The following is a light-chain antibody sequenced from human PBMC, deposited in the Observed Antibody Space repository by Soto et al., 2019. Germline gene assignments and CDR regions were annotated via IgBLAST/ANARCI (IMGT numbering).Light chain of an antibody. V-gene: IGKV3-20*01. Sequence: ETVLTQSPGTLSLSPGERATLSCRASQSVSSSYLAWYQQKPGQAPRLLIYGALSRATGVPDRFSGSGSGTDFTLTISGLEPEDFAVYYCQQYGSSPFTFGQGTRLDIK. J-gene: IGKJ5*01. CDR3: QQYGSSPFT. CDR2: GAL. CDR1: QSVSSSY.